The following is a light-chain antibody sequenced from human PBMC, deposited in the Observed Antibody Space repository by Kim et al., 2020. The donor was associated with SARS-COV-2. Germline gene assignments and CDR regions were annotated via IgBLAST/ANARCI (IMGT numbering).Light chain of an antibody. CDR2: GAS. CDR3: QQYGNPPHT. V-gene: IGKV3-20*01. CDR1: QSLANTY. Sequence: WSPGERAPLPCRASQSLANTYLAWFQQKPGQAPRLLVYGASSRATGIPDRFSGSGSGTDFSLTISRLEPEDFAVYYCQQYGNPPHTFGQGTKLEI. J-gene: IGKJ2*01.